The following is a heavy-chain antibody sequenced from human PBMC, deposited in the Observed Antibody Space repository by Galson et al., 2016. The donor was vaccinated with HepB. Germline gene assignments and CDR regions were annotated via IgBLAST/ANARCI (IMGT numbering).Heavy chain of an antibody. CDR1: GFALGDNY. Sequence: SLRLSCAASGFALGDNYMSWVRQAPGKGLEWVSIFYNGGSTYYVDSVKGRFTISRDNSENTLYLQMNNLRAEDTAIYYCARDVPGTGNLDYWGRGTLVTVSS. CDR3: ARDVPGTGNLDY. V-gene: IGHV3-53*01. J-gene: IGHJ4*02. D-gene: IGHD6-19*01. CDR2: FYNGGST.